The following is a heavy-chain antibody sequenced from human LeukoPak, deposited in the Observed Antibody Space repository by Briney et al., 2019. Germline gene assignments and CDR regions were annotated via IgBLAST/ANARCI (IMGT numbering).Heavy chain of an antibody. CDR2: IIPIFGTA. CDR3: ARDLSPLRPSPYAFDI. Sequence: SVRVSCKASGGTFSSYAISWVRQAPGQGLEWMGGIIPIFGTANYAQKFQGRVTITADESTSTAYMELSSLRSEDTAVYYCARDLSPLRPSPYAFDIWGQGTMVTVSS. J-gene: IGHJ3*02. V-gene: IGHV1-69*13. D-gene: IGHD4-17*01. CDR1: GGTFSSYA.